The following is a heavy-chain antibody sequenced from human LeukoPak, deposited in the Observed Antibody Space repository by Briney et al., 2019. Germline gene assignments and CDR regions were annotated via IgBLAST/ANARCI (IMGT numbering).Heavy chain of an antibody. CDR1: GFTFSRFW. V-gene: IGHV3-7*04. J-gene: IGHJ4*02. D-gene: IGHD5-12*01. CDR2: IKQDGSEK. CDR3: ARDGTYTDYDSDFDI. Sequence: GGSLRLSCAASGFTFSRFWMSWVRQAPGKWLEWVANIKQDGSEKYYVDSVKGRFTISRDNAKNSLYMQMNSLRAEDTAVFYCARDGTYTDYDSDFDIWGQGTLVTVSS.